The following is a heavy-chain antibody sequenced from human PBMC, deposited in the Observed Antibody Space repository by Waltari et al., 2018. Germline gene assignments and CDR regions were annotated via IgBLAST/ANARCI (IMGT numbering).Heavy chain of an antibody. J-gene: IGHJ4*02. Sequence: EVQLVESGGGLVQPGGYLRLSCAASGFTFSNYEMNWGRQAPGKGLDWVSHISSSGNTINYAGSVKGRFTMSRDNAKNSLYLDMNSLRAEDMAVYYCARGSYTGYEVDYWGQGTLVTVSS. V-gene: IGHV3-48*03. CDR1: GFTFSNYE. D-gene: IGHD5-12*01. CDR3: ARGSYTGYEVDY. CDR2: ISSSGNTI.